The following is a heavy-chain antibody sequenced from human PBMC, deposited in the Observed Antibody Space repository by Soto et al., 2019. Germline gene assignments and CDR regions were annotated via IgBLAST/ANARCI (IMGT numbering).Heavy chain of an antibody. CDR1: GDSISSYY. D-gene: IGHD3-22*01. J-gene: IGHJ4*02. CDR3: ALRSMAVVPEY. CDR2: LYYGRSA. Sequence: QVQLQESGPGLVKPSETLSLTCAVSGDSISSYYCMWIRQPPGKGLESIGYLYYGRSANSNPSLKSRVTLSVDTSTNQCSLTLSSMTAADTAVYCCALRSMAVVPEYWGQGTLVTFSS. V-gene: IGHV4-59*01.